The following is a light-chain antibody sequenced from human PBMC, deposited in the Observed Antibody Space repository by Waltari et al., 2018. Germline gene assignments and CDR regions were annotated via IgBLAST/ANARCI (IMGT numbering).Light chain of an antibody. CDR1: QSVSSS. V-gene: IGKV3-15*01. CDR2: GAS. CDR3: QQYNDWPQT. Sequence: IVMTQSPGTLSVSPGERATLSCRASQSVSSSVAWYQQKPGQAPRLLIYGASTRATGVPARVSGSGSGTEFTLTISSLQSEDFAVFYCQQYNDWPQTFSQGTRVEI. J-gene: IGKJ1*01.